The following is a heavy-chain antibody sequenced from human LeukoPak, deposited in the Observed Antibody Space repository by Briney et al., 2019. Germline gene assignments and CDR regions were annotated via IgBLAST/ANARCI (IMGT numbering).Heavy chain of an antibody. CDR2: MSGSGGGT. CDR1: GITLSNYG. Sequence: GGPLRLSCAVSGITLSNYGMSWVRKAPGKGLEWVAGMSGSGGGTNYADSVKGRFTVSRDNSKNTLYLQMKSLRAEETAVYFCAKRGVVIRVILVGFYKEAYYFDSWGQGALVTVSS. V-gene: IGHV3-23*01. D-gene: IGHD3-22*01. J-gene: IGHJ4*02. CDR3: AKRGVVIRVILVGFYKEAYYFDS.